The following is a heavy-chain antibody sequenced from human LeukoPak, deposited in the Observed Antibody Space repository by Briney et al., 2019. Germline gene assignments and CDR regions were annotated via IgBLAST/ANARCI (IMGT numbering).Heavy chain of an antibody. Sequence: PSQTLSLTCAVSGGSISSGGYSWSWIRQPPGKGLEWIGYIYHSGSTHYNPSLKSRVTISVDRSKNQFSLKLSSVTAADTAVYYCARATYYYDSSGYYYMGLANTFDYWGQGTLVTVSS. D-gene: IGHD3-22*01. V-gene: IGHV4-30-2*01. CDR2: IYHSGST. CDR1: GGSISSGGYS. J-gene: IGHJ4*02. CDR3: ARATYYYDSSGYYYMGLANTFDY.